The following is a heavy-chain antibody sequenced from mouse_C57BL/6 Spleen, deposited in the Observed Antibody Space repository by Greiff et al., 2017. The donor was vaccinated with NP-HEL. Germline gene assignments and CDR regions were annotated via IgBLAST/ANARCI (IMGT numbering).Heavy chain of an antibody. D-gene: IGHD2-4*01. CDR3: TTPLYDYDERYFDV. CDR2: IDPETGGT. CDR1: GYTFTDYE. J-gene: IGHJ1*03. Sequence: VKLMESGAELVRPGASVTLSCKASGYTFTDYEMHWVKQTPVHGLEWIGAIDPETGGTAYNQKFKGKAILTADKSSSTAYMELRSRTSEDSAVYYCTTPLYDYDERYFDVWGTGTTVTVSS. V-gene: IGHV1-15*01.